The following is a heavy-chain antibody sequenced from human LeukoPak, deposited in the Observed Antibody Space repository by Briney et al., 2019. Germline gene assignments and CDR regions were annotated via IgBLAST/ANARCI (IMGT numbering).Heavy chain of an antibody. Sequence: HPGGSLRLSCAASGFTFSSYWMSWVRQAPGKGLEWVANIKDDGSDKYYVDSVKGRSTISRDNTKNSLYLQMNSLRAEDTAVYYCARERGSGTYHPFDPWGQGTLVTVSS. D-gene: IGHD3-10*01. CDR1: GFTFSSYW. J-gene: IGHJ5*02. CDR3: ARERGSGTYHPFDP. CDR2: IKDDGSDK. V-gene: IGHV3-7*01.